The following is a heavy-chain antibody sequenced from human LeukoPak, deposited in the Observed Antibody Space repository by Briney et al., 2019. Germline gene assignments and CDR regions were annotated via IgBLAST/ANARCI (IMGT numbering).Heavy chain of an antibody. V-gene: IGHV1-69*13. D-gene: IGHD3-9*01. CDR2: IIPIFGTA. J-gene: IGHJ6*03. CDR1: GGTFSSYA. Sequence: SVKVSCKASGGTFSSYAISWVRQAPGQGLEWMGGIIPIFGTANYAQKFQGRVTITADESTSTAYMELSSLRSEDTAVYYCARNDILTGYPTSVYYYYMDVWGKGTTVTISS. CDR3: ARNDILTGYPTSVYYYYMDV.